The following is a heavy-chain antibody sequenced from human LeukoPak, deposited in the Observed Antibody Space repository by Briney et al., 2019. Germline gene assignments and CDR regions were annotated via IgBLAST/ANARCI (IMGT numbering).Heavy chain of an antibody. D-gene: IGHD3-22*01. V-gene: IGHV1-2*02. J-gene: IGHJ3*02. CDR1: GYTFTGYY. Sequence: GASVKVSCKASGYTFTGYYMHWVRQAPGQGLEWMGWINPNSGGTNYAQKFQGRVTMTRDTSISTAYMELSRLRSDDTAVYYCARDLAPYDSNAFDIWGQGTMVTVPS. CDR3: ARDLAPYDSNAFDI. CDR2: INPNSGGT.